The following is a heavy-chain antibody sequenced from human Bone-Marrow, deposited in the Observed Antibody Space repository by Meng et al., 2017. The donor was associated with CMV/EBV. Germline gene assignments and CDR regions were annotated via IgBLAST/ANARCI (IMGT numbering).Heavy chain of an antibody. D-gene: IGHD4-17*01. Sequence: GESLKISCAASGFTFSSYGMHWVRQAPGKGLEWVAFIRYDGSNKYYADSVKGRFTISRDNSKNTLYLQMHRLRAEDTAVYYCAREALAADYGYYDGMDVWGQGTTVTVSS. V-gene: IGHV3-30*02. CDR2: IRYDGSNK. CDR1: GFTFSSYG. CDR3: AREALAADYGYYDGMDV. J-gene: IGHJ6*02.